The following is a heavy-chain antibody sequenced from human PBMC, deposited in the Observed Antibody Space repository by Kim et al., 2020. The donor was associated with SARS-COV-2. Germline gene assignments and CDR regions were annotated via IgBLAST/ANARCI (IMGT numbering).Heavy chain of an antibody. Sequence: SETLSLTCAVYGGSFSGYYWSWIRQPPGKVLEWIGEINYSGRTNYNPSLKSRVTISLNTSKNQFSLTLTFVTAADTAVYHCSRRLPYTSGWGCHYWDY. CDR1: GGSFSGYY. CDR2: INYSGRT. J-gene: IGHJ6*01. D-gene: IGHD3-10*01. V-gene: IGHV4-34*01. CDR3: SRRLPYTSGWGCHYWDY.